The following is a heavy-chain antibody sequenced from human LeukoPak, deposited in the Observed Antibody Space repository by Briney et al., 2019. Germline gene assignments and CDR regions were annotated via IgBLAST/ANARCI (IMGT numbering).Heavy chain of an antibody. CDR3: AREYFPPGLLTIVFDN. CDR2: ISYDGSQK. D-gene: IGHD3-9*01. V-gene: IGHV3-7*01. J-gene: IGHJ4*02. CDR1: GFSLSSYY. Sequence: GGSLRLSCAASGFSLSSYYMSWVRQAPGKGLEWMANISYDGSQKNYDDSLKGRFTISRDNAKNSVYLQMDSLRAEDTAVYYCAREYFPPGLLTIVFDNWGQGTLVTVSS.